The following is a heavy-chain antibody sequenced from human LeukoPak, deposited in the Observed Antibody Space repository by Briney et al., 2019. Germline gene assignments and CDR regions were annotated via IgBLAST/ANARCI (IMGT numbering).Heavy chain of an antibody. CDR3: ARGNDFWSGPNWFDP. CDR2: INYSGST. J-gene: IGHJ5*02. Sequence: PSETLSLTCAVYGGSFSGYYWSWIRQPPGKGLEWIGEINYSGSTNYNPSLKSRVTISVDTSKNQFSLKLSSVTAADTAVYYCARGNDFWSGPNWFDPWGQGTLVTVSS. CDR1: GGSFSGYY. D-gene: IGHD3-3*01. V-gene: IGHV4-34*01.